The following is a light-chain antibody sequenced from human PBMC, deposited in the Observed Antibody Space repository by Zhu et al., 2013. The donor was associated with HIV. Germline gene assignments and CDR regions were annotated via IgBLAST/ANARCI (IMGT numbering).Light chain of an antibody. Sequence: DIQMTQSPPSLSASVGDRVTITCRASQTVSTNLNWYQQKPGKVPKLLIYAATRLQSGVPARFSGVGSGTNFTLTINSLQLEDFATYYCQQSYKTASFGPGTKVDVK. CDR2: AAT. CDR3: QQSYKTAS. V-gene: IGKV1-39*01. CDR1: QTVSTN. J-gene: IGKJ3*01.